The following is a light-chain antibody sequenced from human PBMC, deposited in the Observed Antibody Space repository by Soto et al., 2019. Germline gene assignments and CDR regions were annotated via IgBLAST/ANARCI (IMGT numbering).Light chain of an antibody. CDR3: AAWDDSLSGPHVV. CDR1: SSNIGSNY. Sequence: QSVLTQPPSASGTPGQRVTISCSGSSSNIGSNYVYWYQQLPGTAPKLLIYRNNQRPSGVPDRFSGSKSGTSASLALSGLRSEDEADYYCAAWDDSLSGPHVVFGGGTKLTVL. V-gene: IGLV1-47*01. J-gene: IGLJ2*01. CDR2: RNN.